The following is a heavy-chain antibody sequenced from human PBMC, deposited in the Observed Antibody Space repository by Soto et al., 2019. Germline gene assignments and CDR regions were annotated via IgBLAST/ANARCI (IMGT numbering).Heavy chain of an antibody. CDR3: ARYPTPTVAGLAFDL. CDR2: TRQDGGQE. J-gene: IGHJ4*02. V-gene: IGHV3-7*03. Sequence: EVQLVESGGGLVQPGGSLRLSCAASGFTFSSYWMSWVRQAPGKGLEWVAHTRQDGGQEYYVDSVKGRVTISRDNANNSLYLQMNSLRVEDTAVYYCARYPTPTVAGLAFDLWGQGTLVTVSS. D-gene: IGHD6-19*01. CDR1: GFTFSSYW.